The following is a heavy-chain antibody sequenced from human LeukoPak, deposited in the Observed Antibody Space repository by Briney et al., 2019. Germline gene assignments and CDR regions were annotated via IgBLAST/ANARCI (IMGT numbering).Heavy chain of an antibody. Sequence: ASVKVSCKASGGTFSSYAISWVRQAPGQGLEWMGGVIPVFGTANYAQKFQGRVTITADESTSTAYMELSSLRSEDTAVYYCARDRVVGLGIDNAFDIWGHGTMVTVSS. CDR2: VIPVFGTA. J-gene: IGHJ3*02. CDR3: ARDRVVGLGIDNAFDI. V-gene: IGHV1-69*13. CDR1: GGTFSSYA. D-gene: IGHD2-15*01.